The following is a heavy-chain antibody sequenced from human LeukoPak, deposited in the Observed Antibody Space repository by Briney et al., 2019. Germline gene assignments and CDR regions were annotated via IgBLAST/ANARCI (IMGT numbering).Heavy chain of an antibody. Sequence: PGGSLRLSCAVSGFTFNNYPMIWVRQAPGKGLEWISVISGSSVDIAYAEYVKGRFTIFRDNSRNTLYLQMNSLRAEDTAVYYWAKTIWDSGGNYHDYWGQGTLVTVSS. D-gene: IGHD3-22*01. CDR2: ISGSSVDI. J-gene: IGHJ4*02. CDR1: GFTFNNYP. CDR3: AKTIWDSGGNYHDY. V-gene: IGHV3-23*01.